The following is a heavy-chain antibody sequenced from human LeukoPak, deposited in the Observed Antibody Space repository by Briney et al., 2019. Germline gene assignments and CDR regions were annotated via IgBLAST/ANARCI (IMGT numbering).Heavy chain of an antibody. V-gene: IGHV4-59*01. CDR1: GGSISSYY. D-gene: IGHD6-13*01. J-gene: IGHJ4*02. CDR3: ARDTIAAALSFDY. Sequence: SETLSLTCTVSGGSISSYYWSWIRQPPGKGLEWIGYIYYSGSTNYNPSLKSRVTISVDTSKNQFSLKLSSVTAADTAVYYCARDTIAAALSFDYWGQGTLVTVSS. CDR2: IYYSGST.